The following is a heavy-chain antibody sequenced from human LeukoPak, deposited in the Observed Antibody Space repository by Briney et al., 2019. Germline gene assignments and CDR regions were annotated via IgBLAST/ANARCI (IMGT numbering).Heavy chain of an antibody. Sequence: ASVKVSCKASGYTFTNYYIHWVRQAPGQGLEWMGVINPSDASISYTQRFQGRITMTRDTSTSTVYMELRSLRSEDTAVYYCARDPILTTPAPGEFGYWGQGTLVTVSS. CDR3: ARDPILTTPAPGEFGY. V-gene: IGHV1-46*01. J-gene: IGHJ4*02. CDR1: GYTFTNYY. CDR2: INPSDASI. D-gene: IGHD1-1*01.